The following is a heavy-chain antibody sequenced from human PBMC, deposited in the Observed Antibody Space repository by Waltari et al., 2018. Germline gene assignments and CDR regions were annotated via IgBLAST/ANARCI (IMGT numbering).Heavy chain of an antibody. D-gene: IGHD1-26*01. CDR1: GGSISRHY. CDR2: IYYSGST. J-gene: IGHJ4*02. CDR3: ARDSGSYFRWYYFDY. V-gene: IGHV4-59*11. Sequence: QVQLQESGPGLVKPSATLSLTCPVSGGSISRHYWSWIRPPPGKGLEWIGYIYYSGSTNYNPSLKSRVTISVDTSKNQFSLKLSSVTAADTAVYYCARDSGSYFRWYYFDYWGQGTLVTVSS.